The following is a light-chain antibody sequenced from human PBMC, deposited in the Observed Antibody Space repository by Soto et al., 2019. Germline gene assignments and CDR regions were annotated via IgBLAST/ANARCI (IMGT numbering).Light chain of an antibody. CDR1: QSVSSNN. V-gene: IGKV3-20*01. J-gene: IGKJ4*01. CDR2: GAS. Sequence: EIVLTQSPGTVSLSPGERATLSCRASQSVSSNNLAWYQQKPGQAPRLLIYGASSRATGIPGRFSGSGSGTDFTLTISRLEPEDFALYYCQQYGNSPLTFGGGTKVDIK. CDR3: QQYGNSPLT.